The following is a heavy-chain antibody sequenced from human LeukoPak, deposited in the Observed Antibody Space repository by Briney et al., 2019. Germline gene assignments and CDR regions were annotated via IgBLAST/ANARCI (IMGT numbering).Heavy chain of an antibody. V-gene: IGHV1-2*02. CDR2: INPNSGGT. J-gene: IGHJ4*02. Sequence: GASVKVSCKASGYTFTGYYMHWVRQAPGQGLEWMGWINPNSGGTNYAQKFQGRVTMTRDKSISTAYMELSRLRSDDTAVYYCARGKYIVATLLGPLNYWGQGTLVTVSS. CDR3: ARGKYIVATLLGPLNY. D-gene: IGHD5-12*01. CDR1: GYTFTGYY.